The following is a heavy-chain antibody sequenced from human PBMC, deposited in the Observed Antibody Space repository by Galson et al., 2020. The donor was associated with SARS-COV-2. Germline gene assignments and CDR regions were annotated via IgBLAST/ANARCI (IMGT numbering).Heavy chain of an antibody. Sequence: KMSGPTLVKPTQTLTLTCSISGFSLSTNGVGVGWIRQPPGKALEWLALIYWDDDKRYNPSLRSRISITKDTSKNQVVLTMTNMDPVDTATYFCAHRRTRSCTSTTCFAPSFDYWGQGTLVTVSS. V-gene: IGHV2-5*02. CDR2: IYWDDDK. CDR3: AHRRTRSCTSTTCFAPSFDY. D-gene: IGHD2-2*01. J-gene: IGHJ4*02. CDR1: GFSLSTNGVG.